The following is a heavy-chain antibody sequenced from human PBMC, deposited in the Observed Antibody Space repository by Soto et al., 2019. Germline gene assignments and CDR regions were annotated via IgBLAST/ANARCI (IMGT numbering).Heavy chain of an antibody. CDR1: GFTFSNFP. Sequence: QVQLVESGGGVVQPGRSLRLSCAASGFTFSNFPIHWVRQAPGQGLEWVAVISYDGSNEYYADSVKGRFTISRDNSKNTLHLQMNSLRPEDWGLYFCARGGLGRGWYHFDSWGQGTQVTVSS. J-gene: IGHJ4*02. CDR2: ISYDGSNE. V-gene: IGHV3-30-3*01. CDR3: ARGGLGRGWYHFDS. D-gene: IGHD6-19*01.